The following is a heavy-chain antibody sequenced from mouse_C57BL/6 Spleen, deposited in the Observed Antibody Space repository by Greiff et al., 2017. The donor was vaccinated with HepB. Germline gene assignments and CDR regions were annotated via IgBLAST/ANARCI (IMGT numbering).Heavy chain of an antibody. V-gene: IGHV8-12*01. Sequence: QVTLKESGPGILQSSQTLSLTCSFSGFSLSTSGMGLSWIRQPSGKGLEWLAHIYWDDDKRYNPSLKSRLTISKDTSRNQVFLKITSVDTADTATYYCARYYYGSSYWYFDVWGTGTTVTVSS. CDR3: ARYYYGSSYWYFDV. CDR2: IYWDDDK. CDR1: GFSLSTSGMG. D-gene: IGHD1-1*01. J-gene: IGHJ1*03.